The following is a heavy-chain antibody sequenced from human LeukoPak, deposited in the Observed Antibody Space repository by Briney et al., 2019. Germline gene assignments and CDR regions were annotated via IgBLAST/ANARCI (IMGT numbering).Heavy chain of an antibody. D-gene: IGHD2-15*01. CDR1: GGTFSSYA. J-gene: IGHJ6*02. Sequence: SVKVSCKASGGTFSSYAISWVRQAPGQGLEWVGRIIPIFGIANYAQKFQGRVTITADKSTSTAYMELSSLRSEDTAVYYCHVVAPRDYYYGMDVRGQGTTVTVSS. V-gene: IGHV1-69*04. CDR3: HVVAPRDYYYGMDV. CDR2: IIPIFGIA.